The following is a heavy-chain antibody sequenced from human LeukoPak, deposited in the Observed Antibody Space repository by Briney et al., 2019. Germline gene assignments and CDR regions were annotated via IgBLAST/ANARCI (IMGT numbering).Heavy chain of an antibody. V-gene: IGHV3-11*04. CDR1: GFTFSDYY. D-gene: IGHD3-22*01. CDR3: ARILTYYYDSSGPDY. J-gene: IGHJ4*02. Sequence: PGGSLRLSCAASGFTFSDYYMSWIRQAPGKGLEWVSYISSSGSTIYYADSVKGRFTISRDNAKNSLYLQMNSLRAEDTAVYYCARILTYYYDSSGPDYWGQGTLVTVSS. CDR2: ISSSGSTI.